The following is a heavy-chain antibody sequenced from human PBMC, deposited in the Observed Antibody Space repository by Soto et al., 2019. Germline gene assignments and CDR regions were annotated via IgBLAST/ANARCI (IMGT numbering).Heavy chain of an antibody. J-gene: IGHJ4*02. CDR2: ISAHNGNT. CDR1: GYTFTSYG. CDR3: ARGRYWDY. Sequence: QVHLVQSGAEVKKPGASVKVSCKASGYTFTSYGITWVRQAPGQGLEWMGWISAHNGNTDYAQKLQGRVIVTRDTSTSTAYMALRSLISDDTAVYYCARGRYWDYWGQGALVTVSS. D-gene: IGHD2-8*02. V-gene: IGHV1-18*01.